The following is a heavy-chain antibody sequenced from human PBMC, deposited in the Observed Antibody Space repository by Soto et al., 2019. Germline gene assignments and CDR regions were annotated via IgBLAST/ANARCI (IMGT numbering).Heavy chain of an antibody. V-gene: IGHV3-23*01. CDR2: ISGSGDTT. J-gene: IGHJ3*02. CDR1: GFTLSTYA. D-gene: IGHD3-3*01. Sequence: EEQLLESGGGLVQPGGSLRLSCAASGFTLSTYAMTWVRQAPGKGLEWVSSISGSGDTTYYSDSVKGRFTLSRDNSKSTLYLQMNSLRAEDTAVYYCAKALPFYDFWSGYSTATFDIWGQGTMVTVSS. CDR3: AKALPFYDFWSGYSTATFDI.